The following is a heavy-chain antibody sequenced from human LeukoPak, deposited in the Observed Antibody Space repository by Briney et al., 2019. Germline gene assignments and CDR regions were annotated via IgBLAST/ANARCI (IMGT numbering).Heavy chain of an antibody. J-gene: IGHJ4*02. CDR3: ARNTYYYDSSGYYSLDY. CDR2: INHSGST. Sequence: SETLSLTCAVYGGSFSGYYWSWIRQPPGKGLEWIGEINHSGSTNYNPSLKSRVTISVDTSKNQFSLKLSSVTAADTAVYYCARNTYYYDSSGYYSLDYWGQGTLVTVSS. V-gene: IGHV4-34*01. CDR1: GGSFSGYY. D-gene: IGHD3-22*01.